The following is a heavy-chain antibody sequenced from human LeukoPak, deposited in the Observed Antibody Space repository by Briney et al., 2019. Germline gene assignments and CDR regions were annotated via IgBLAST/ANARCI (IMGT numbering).Heavy chain of an antibody. Sequence: GGCLRLSCAASGFTFSSYAMSWVRQAPGKGLEWVSAISGSGGSTYYADSVKGRFTISRDNSKNTLYLQMNSLRAEDTAVYYCAKVIFVRMRQQLVQGWFDPWGQGTLVTVSS. J-gene: IGHJ5*02. CDR3: AKVIFVRMRQQLVQGWFDP. CDR2: ISGSGGST. D-gene: IGHD6-13*01. V-gene: IGHV3-23*01. CDR1: GFTFSSYA.